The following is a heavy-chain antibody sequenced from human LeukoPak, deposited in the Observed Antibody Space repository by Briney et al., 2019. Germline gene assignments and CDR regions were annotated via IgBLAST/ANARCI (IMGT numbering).Heavy chain of an antibody. V-gene: IGHV4-4*09. J-gene: IGHJ6*03. CDR2: IYTSGST. CDR1: GGSISSYY. Sequence: SETLSLTCTVSGGSISSYYWSWIRQPPGKGLEWIGYIYTSGSTNYNPSLKSRVTISVDTSKNQFSLKLSSVTAADTAVYYCAILQREEYYYYYYMDVWGKGTTVTVSS. CDR3: AILQREEYYYYYYMDV. D-gene: IGHD2-15*01.